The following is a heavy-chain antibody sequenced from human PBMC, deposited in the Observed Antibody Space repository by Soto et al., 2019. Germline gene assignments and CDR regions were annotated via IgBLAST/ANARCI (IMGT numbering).Heavy chain of an antibody. V-gene: IGHV4-34*01. J-gene: IGHJ4*02. CDR3: ARSGYYDFWSGYYLGLTRFDY. CDR2: INHSGST. Sequence: SETLSLTCAVYGGSFSGYYWSWIRQPPGKGLEWIGEINHSGSTNYNPSLKSRVTISVDTSKNQFSLKLSSVTAADTAVYYCARSGYYDFWSGYYLGLTRFDYWGQGTLVTVSS. CDR1: GGSFSGYY. D-gene: IGHD3-3*01.